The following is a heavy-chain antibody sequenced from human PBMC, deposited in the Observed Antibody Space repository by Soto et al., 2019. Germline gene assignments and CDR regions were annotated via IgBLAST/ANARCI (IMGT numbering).Heavy chain of an antibody. D-gene: IGHD5-12*01. J-gene: IGHJ4*02. CDR2: ISGSGGST. CDR1: GFTFSSYA. Sequence: GGSLRLSCAASGFTFSSYAMSWVRQAPGKGPEWVSAISGSGGSTYYADSVKGRFTISRDNSKNTLYLQMNSLRAEDTAVYYCAKDSGRRDGYLDFDYWGQGTLVTVSS. V-gene: IGHV3-23*01. CDR3: AKDSGRRDGYLDFDY.